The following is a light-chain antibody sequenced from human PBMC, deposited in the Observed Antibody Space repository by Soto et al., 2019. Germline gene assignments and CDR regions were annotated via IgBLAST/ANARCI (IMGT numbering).Light chain of an antibody. J-gene: IGKJ5*01. V-gene: IGKV3-20*01. CDR1: QSVSSSY. CDR2: CAS. CDR3: QQYCSSPIT. Sequence: EIVLTHSPGTLSLSPGERATLSCRASQSVSSSYVAWYHQKPGQAPRLLIYCASCRAAGVPDRFSGSGYGTDFTLTSSRLEPEDFAVYYCQQYCSSPITFGQGTRLEIK.